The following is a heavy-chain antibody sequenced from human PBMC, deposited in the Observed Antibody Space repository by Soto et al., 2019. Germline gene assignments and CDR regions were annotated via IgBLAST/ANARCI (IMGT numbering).Heavy chain of an antibody. CDR3: ARRATYTGYYGMDV. D-gene: IGHD1-26*01. Sequence: PSETLSLTCTVSGGSISSSSYYWGWIRQPPGKGLEWIGSIYYSGSTYCNPSLKSRVTISVDTSKNQFSLKLSSVTAADTVVYYCARRATYTGYYGMDVWGQGTTVTVSS. V-gene: IGHV4-39*01. J-gene: IGHJ6*02. CDR1: GGSISSSSYY. CDR2: IYYSGST.